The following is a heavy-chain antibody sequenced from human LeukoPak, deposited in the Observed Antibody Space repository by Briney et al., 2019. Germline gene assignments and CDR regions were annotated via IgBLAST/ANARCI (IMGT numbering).Heavy chain of an antibody. CDR2: IFYRGNT. CDR3: ARQSSSGENYFDY. D-gene: IGHD6-19*01. CDR1: GGSISSSSYY. Sequence: SETLSLTCLVSGGSISSSSYYWGWLRQPPGKGLEWIGSIFYRGNTYYNPSLNSRVTLSVDTSKNQFSLNLNSVTAADTAVYYCARQSSSGENYFDYWGQGTLVTVSS. V-gene: IGHV4-39*01. J-gene: IGHJ4*02.